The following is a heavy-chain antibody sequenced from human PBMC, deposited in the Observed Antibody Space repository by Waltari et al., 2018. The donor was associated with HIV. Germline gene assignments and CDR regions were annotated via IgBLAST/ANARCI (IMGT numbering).Heavy chain of an antibody. CDR3: ARGATILSY. D-gene: IGHD3-3*02. Sequence: QVLLEQSGPEVKKPGASVKVSCKASGYTFTSSGISWVRQAPGQGLEWMGWRSPNNGHTNFAQKFQGRVTRTTDTSTNTAYMELRSLRSDDSAVYYCARGATILSYWGQGTLVTVSS. CDR1: GYTFTSSG. V-gene: IGHV1-18*01. J-gene: IGHJ4*02. CDR2: RSPNNGHT.